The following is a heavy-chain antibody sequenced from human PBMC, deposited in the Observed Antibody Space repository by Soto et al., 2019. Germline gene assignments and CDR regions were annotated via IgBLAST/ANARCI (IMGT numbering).Heavy chain of an antibody. J-gene: IGHJ6*02. CDR3: VRNTSAWPVYSYYGLDV. D-gene: IGHD3-22*01. Sequence: EVQLVESGGGLVKPGGSLRLSCAASGFTFSTYTMNWVRQAPGKGLEWVSSISTSTYINYVDSVKGRFTISRDNAKNSLYLQMSSLRVEDTAVYYCVRNTSAWPVYSYYGLDVWGQGATVTVSS. CDR1: GFTFSTYT. V-gene: IGHV3-21*01. CDR2: ISTSTYI.